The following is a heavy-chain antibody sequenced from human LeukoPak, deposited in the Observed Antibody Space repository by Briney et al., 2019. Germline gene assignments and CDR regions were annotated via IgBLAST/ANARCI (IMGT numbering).Heavy chain of an antibody. CDR3: ARGPAFDP. Sequence: GGSLRLSCAASGFTFSSYGMSWVRQAPGKGLEWVSAISDSGGSTYYADSVKGRFTISRDNSKNTLYLQMNSLRAEDTAVYDCARGPAFDPWGQGTLVTVSS. V-gene: IGHV3-23*01. CDR2: ISDSGGST. J-gene: IGHJ5*02. CDR1: GFTFSSYG.